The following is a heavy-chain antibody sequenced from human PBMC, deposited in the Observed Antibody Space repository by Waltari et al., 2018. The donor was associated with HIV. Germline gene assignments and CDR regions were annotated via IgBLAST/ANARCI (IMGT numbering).Heavy chain of an antibody. CDR1: GYSISSGYY. J-gene: IGHJ5*02. CDR2: IYHSGGT. Sequence: QVQLQESGPGLVKPSETLSLTCAVSGYSISSGYYWGWIRQPPGKGLEWIGSIYHSGGTYYNPSLKSRVTISVDTSKNQFSLKLSSVTAADTAVYYCARGGGSEWLVRGGSWFDPWGQGTLVTVSS. D-gene: IGHD6-19*01. CDR3: ARGGGSEWLVRGGSWFDP. V-gene: IGHV4-38-2*01.